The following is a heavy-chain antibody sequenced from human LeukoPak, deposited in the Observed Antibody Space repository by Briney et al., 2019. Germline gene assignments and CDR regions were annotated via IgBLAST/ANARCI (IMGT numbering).Heavy chain of an antibody. CDR1: GGSFSGYY. J-gene: IGHJ5*02. D-gene: IGHD6-19*01. CDR2: INHSGST. CDR3: ARRFRYSSGWYSYYWFDP. V-gene: IGHV4-34*01. Sequence: SETLSLTCSVYGGSFSGYYWSWIRQPPGKGLEWIGEINHSGSTNYNPSLKSRVTISVDPSKNQFSLKLSSVTAADTAVYYCARRFRYSSGWYSYYWFDPWGQGTLVTVSS.